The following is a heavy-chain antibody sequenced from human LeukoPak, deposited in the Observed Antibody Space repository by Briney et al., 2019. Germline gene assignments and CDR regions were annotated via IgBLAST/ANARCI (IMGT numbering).Heavy chain of an antibody. Sequence: GGCLRLSCAASGFTVSSNYMTWVRQAPGKGLEWVSVTYSGGRTYYADSVKGRFTISRDNSKNTLYLQMNSLRAEDTAVYYCARDPYSGSHYWGQGTLVTVSS. CDR2: TYSGGRT. CDR3: ARDPYSGSHY. J-gene: IGHJ4*02. V-gene: IGHV3-53*01. D-gene: IGHD1-26*01. CDR1: GFTVSSNY.